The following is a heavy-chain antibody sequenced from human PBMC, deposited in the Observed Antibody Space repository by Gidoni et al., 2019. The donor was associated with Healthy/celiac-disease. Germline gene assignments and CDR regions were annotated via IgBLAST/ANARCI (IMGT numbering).Heavy chain of an antibody. Sequence: EVQPVEFGGRLVPPGRSLTSSCAASGLHFEAFAMHWSCQAPGKGLEWVSGVSWNSGSIGYADSVKCRFSISRDNAKSFLDLQMSSLRAEDTALYYCAKDGGVPARFSSNYRGSLYYYYGMDVWGQGTTVTVSS. CDR3: AKDGGVPARFSSNYRGSLYYYYGMDV. V-gene: IGHV3-9*01. J-gene: IGHJ6*02. D-gene: IGHD4-4*01. CDR1: GLHFEAFA. CDR2: VSWNSGSI.